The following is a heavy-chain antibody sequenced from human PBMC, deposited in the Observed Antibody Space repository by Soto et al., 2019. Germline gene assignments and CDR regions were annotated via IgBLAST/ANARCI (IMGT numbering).Heavy chain of an antibody. CDR1: GGSISSHY. J-gene: IGHJ2*01. V-gene: IGHV4-59*08. CDR3: AGGRDDYNGWYLDL. Sequence: QVQLQESGPGLVKPSETLSLTCTVSGGSISSHYRTWIRQSPGKGLEWLGYIYYSGSPNYNTSLESRVTISEDTSKNQFSLQLASVTAADTAVYYCAGGRDDYNGWYLDLWGRGTLVTVSS. D-gene: IGHD4-4*01. CDR2: IYYSGSP.